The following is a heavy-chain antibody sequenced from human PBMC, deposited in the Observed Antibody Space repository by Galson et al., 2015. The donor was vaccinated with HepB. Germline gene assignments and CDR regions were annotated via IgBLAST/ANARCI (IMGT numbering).Heavy chain of an antibody. CDR3: AREKYQLLYWFDP. J-gene: IGHJ5*02. D-gene: IGHD2-2*01. CDR1: GYTFTSYA. CDR2: INAGNGNT. Sequence: SVKVSCKASGYTFTSYAMHWVRQAPGQRLEWMGWINAGNGNTKYSQKFQGRVTITRDTSASTAYMELSSLRSEDTAVYYCAREKYQLLYWFDPWGQGTLVTVSS. V-gene: IGHV1-3*01.